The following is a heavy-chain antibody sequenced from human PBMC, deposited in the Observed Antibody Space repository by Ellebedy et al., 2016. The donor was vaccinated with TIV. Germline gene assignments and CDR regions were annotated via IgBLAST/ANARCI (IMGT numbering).Heavy chain of an antibody. CDR3: ARGDSSSSRVYY. V-gene: IGHV4-34*01. Sequence: SETPSLTCAVYGGSFSGYYWRWIRQPPGKGLEWIGEINHSGSTNYNPSLKSRVTISVDTSKNQFSLKLSSVTAADTAVYYCARGDSSSSRVYYWGQGTLVTVSS. D-gene: IGHD6-6*01. J-gene: IGHJ4*02. CDR1: GGSFSGYY. CDR2: INHSGST.